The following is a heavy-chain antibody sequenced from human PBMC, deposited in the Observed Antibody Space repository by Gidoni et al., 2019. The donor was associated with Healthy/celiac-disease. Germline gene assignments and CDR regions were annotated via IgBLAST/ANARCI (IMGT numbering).Heavy chain of an antibody. V-gene: IGHV4-4*02. D-gene: IGHD5-12*01. Sequence: QAQLQQPGPGLVKPSGTLSLTCAVSGGSIRSGNWWSWVRQPPGKGLEWIGEIYHSGSTNYEPSHKGRVTISVDKSKNQFSLKLSSVADADTAVYYCARVGGYDRSGYWGQGTLVTVSS. J-gene: IGHJ4*02. CDR2: IYHSGST. CDR1: GGSIRSGNW. CDR3: ARVGGYDRSGY.